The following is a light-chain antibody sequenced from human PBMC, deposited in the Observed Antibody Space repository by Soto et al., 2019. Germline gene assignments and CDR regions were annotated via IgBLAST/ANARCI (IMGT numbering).Light chain of an antibody. V-gene: IGKV4-1*01. J-gene: IGKJ2*01. CDR2: WAS. Sequence: DIVMTQSPDSLAVSLGERATINCKSSQRVLYSSNNKNYLAWYQQKPGQPPKLLIYWASTRASGVPDRFSGSGSGTDFTLTISSLQAEYVAFYYCQQYYSTPYTFGQGTKLEIK. CDR3: QQYYSTPYT. CDR1: QRVLYSSNNKNY.